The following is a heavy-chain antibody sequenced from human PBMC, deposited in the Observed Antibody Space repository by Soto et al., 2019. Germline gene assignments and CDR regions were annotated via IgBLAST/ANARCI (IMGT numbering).Heavy chain of an antibody. CDR3: ARGTPSPLIVRSSRGPWFDP. D-gene: IGHD2-15*01. CDR2: MYYGGRT. V-gene: IGHV4-59*08. J-gene: IGHJ5*02. Sequence: SETLSLTCTVAGGSISSYYWSWIRQPPGKGLEWIGYMYYGGRTNYNPSLKSRVTISVDTSKMQVSLKLSSVTAADTAVYFCARGTPSPLIVRSSRGPWFDPWGQGTLVTVSS. CDR1: GGSISSYY.